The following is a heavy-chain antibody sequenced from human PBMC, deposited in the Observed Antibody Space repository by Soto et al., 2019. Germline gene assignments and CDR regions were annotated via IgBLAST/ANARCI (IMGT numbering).Heavy chain of an antibody. Sequence: QVQLQESGPGLVKPSETLSLSCTVSGGSVSSGGYYWSWIRQPPGRGLEWIGYIYSSGSTNYTPSLKRRITISVDTSRNQFSLMLSSATAADTAVYYCASAAPRYSTSWVFFEYWGQGNPVTVSS. J-gene: IGHJ4*02. CDR1: GGSVSSGGYY. D-gene: IGHD6-13*01. CDR2: IYSSGST. CDR3: ASAAPRYSTSWVFFEY. V-gene: IGHV4-61*08.